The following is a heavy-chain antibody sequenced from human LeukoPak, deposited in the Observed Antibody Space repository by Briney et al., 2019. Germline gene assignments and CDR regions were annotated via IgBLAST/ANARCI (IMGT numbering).Heavy chain of an antibody. CDR1: GFTFSSYA. V-gene: IGHV3-23*01. CDR3: AKDYYGSGSYSYNWFDP. CDR2: ISSSSSTI. J-gene: IGHJ5*02. D-gene: IGHD3-10*01. Sequence: GGSLRLSCAASGFTFSSYAMSWVRQPPGKGLEWVSYISSSSSTIYYADSVKGRFTISRDNSKNTLYLQMNSLRAEDTAVYYCAKDYYGSGSYSYNWFDPWGQGTLVTVSS.